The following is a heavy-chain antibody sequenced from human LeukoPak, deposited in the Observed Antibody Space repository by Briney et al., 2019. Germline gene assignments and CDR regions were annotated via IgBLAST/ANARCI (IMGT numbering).Heavy chain of an antibody. D-gene: IGHD3-9*01. V-gene: IGHV1-69*01. CDR3: ALQPRYFDWFLV. CDR1: GGTFSSCA. CDR2: VIPIFGTA. J-gene: IGHJ4*02. Sequence: SVKVSCKASGGTFSSCAINWVRQAPGQGLEWMGGVIPIFGTANYAQKFQGRVTITADESTSTAYMELSSLRSEDTAVYYCALQPRYFDWFLVWGQGTLVTVSS.